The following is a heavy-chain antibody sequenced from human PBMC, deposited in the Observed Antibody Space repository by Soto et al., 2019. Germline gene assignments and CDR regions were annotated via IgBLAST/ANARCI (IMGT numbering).Heavy chain of an antibody. CDR3: ARALVYDYLWRSYRYSFDY. Sequence: QVQLVESGGGVVQPGRSLRLSCAASGFTFSSYGMHWVRQAPGKGLEWVAVIWYDGSNEYYADSVKGRFTISRDNFKNTLYLQMNSLKAEDTAVYFCARALVYDYLWRSYRYSFDYWGQGTLVTVSS. CDR2: IWYDGSNE. CDR1: GFTFSSYG. V-gene: IGHV3-33*01. D-gene: IGHD3-16*02. J-gene: IGHJ4*02.